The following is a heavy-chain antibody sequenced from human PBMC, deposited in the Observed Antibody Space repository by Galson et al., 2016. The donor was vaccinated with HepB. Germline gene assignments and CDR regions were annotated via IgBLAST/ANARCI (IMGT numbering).Heavy chain of an antibody. CDR2: ISYDGSKK. CDR1: GFTFSSYA. D-gene: IGHD3-22*01. Sequence: SLRLSCAASGFTFSSYAMHWVRQAPGKGPEWVAGISYDGSKKYYADSVQGRFTISRDNSKNTLYRQLNSLRVEDTAMYYCARESARTFYYDSSGYRWAFDIWGQGTMVTISS. J-gene: IGHJ3*02. CDR3: ARESARTFYYDSSGYRWAFDI. V-gene: IGHV3-30-3*01.